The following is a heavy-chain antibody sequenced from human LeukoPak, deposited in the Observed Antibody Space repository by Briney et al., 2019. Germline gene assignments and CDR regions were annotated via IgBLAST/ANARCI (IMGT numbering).Heavy chain of an antibody. CDR3: AKDRSCYESSSHYYFLPFDD. Sequence: GGSLRLSCAASGFTFSNYAMSWVRQAPGKGLEWVSAIDGRGIGTYYADSVKGRFTISRDTSKNTLYLQMNRLRAEDTAVYYCAKDRSCYESSSHYYFLPFDDWGQGTLVTVSS. CDR1: GFTFSNYA. V-gene: IGHV3-23*01. J-gene: IGHJ4*02. D-gene: IGHD3-22*01. CDR2: IDGRGIGT.